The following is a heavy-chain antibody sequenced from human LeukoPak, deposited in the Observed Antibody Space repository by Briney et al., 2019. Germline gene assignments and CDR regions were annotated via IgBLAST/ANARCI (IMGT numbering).Heavy chain of an antibody. D-gene: IGHD6-6*01. J-gene: IGHJ6*03. CDR2: INPNSGGT. CDR1: GYTFTGYY. V-gene: IGHV1-2*02. CDR3: ASPGSSSSDYYYYYYMDV. Sequence: ASVKVSCKASGYTFTGYYMHWVRQAPGQGLEWMGWINPNSGGTNYAQKFQGRVTMTRDTSISTAYMELSRLRSDDTAVYYCASPGSSSSDYYYYYYMDVWGKGTTVTVSS.